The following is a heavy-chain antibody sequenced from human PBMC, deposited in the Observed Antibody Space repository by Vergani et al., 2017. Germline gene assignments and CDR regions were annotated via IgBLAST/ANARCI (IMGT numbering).Heavy chain of an antibody. D-gene: IGHD2-2*02. CDR3: VRDLGLCAGGRCYTEAWDY. J-gene: IGHJ4*02. V-gene: IGHV3-30-3*01. CDR2: ISFDGTNE. Sequence: QVQLVESGGGVVQPGTSLRLSCVVSGFALNRHAMYWVRQAPGKGLEWVVGISFDGTNEYYPDLVKGRFTISRDIAKNTLYLQVRSLRLEDTGVYHCVRDLGLCAGGRCYTEAWDYWGQGTPVTVSS. CDR1: GFALNRHA.